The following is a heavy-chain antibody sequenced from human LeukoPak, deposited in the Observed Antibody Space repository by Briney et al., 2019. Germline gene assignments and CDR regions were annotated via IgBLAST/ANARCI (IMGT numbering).Heavy chain of an antibody. J-gene: IGHJ4*02. CDR2: IYYSGSTSYNPAYSSGST. D-gene: IGHD3-10*01. V-gene: IGHV4-61*01. Sequence: KPSETLSLTCTVSGGSVSSGRYYWSWIRQPPGKGLEWIVYIYYSGSTSYNPAYSSGSTNYNPSLRSRLTISVDTSTSQLSLKLSSVTAADTAVYYCARHKPTGSYPLELWGQGTLVTVSS. CDR3: ARHKPTGSYPLEL. CDR1: GGSVSSGRYY.